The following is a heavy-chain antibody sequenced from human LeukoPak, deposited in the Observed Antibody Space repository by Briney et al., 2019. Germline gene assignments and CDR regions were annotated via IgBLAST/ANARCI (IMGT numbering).Heavy chain of an antibody. D-gene: IGHD3-10*01. J-gene: IGHJ3*02. V-gene: IGHV3-66*02. CDR3: ARAGSTWSGSIDAFDI. CDR1: GFTVSSNY. CDR2: IYSGGST. Sequence: GSLILSCAASGFTVSSNYMSWVRQAPGKGLEWVSVIYSGGSTYYADSVKGRFTISRDNSKNTLYLQMNSLRAEDTAVYYCARAGSTWSGSIDAFDIWGQGTMVTVSS.